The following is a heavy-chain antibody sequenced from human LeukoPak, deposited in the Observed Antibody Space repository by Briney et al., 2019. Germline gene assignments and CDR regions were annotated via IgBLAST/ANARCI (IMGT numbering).Heavy chain of an antibody. V-gene: IGHV3-13*01. Sequence: GGSLRPSCAASGFTFSSYDMHWVRQATGKGLEWVSAIGTAGDTYYPGSVKGRFTISRENAKNSLYLQMNSLRAGDTAVYYCARERLIYGMDVWGQGTTVTVSS. CDR3: ARERLIYGMDV. D-gene: IGHD3-16*01. J-gene: IGHJ6*02. CDR1: GFTFSSYD. CDR2: IGTAGDT.